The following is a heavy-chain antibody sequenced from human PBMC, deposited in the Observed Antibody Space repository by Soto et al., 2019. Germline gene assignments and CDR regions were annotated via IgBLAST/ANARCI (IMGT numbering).Heavy chain of an antibody. V-gene: IGHV4-31*03. CDR3: ATGYYYDSSGYLGS. CDR2: IYYSGST. Sequence: PSETLSLTCTVSGGSISSGGYYWSWIRQHPGKGLEWIGYIYYSGSTYYNPSLKSRVTISVDTSKNQFSLKLSSVTAADMAVYYCATGYYYDSSGYLGSWGQGTLVTVSS. D-gene: IGHD3-22*01. CDR1: GGSISSGGYY. J-gene: IGHJ4*02.